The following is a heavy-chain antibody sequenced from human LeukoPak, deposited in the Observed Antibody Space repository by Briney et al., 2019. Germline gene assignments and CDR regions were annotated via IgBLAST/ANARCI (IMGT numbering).Heavy chain of an antibody. CDR3: VRRGDASSGWGDHDF. CDR2: IGGSGDKT. J-gene: IGHJ4*02. V-gene: IGHV3-23*01. D-gene: IGHD6-19*01. CDR1: GFTFNRNA. Sequence: GGSLRLSCAASGFTFNRNAISWVREAPGKGREWVSTIGGSGDKTFYADSVKGRFTISRDNSKNMVHLQMNSLTGEDTALYYCVRRGDASSGWGDHDFWGQGALVTVSS.